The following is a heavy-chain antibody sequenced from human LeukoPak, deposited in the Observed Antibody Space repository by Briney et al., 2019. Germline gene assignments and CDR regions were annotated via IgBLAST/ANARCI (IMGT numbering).Heavy chain of an antibody. V-gene: IGHV1-46*01. CDR3: ARDRSFVPAAPKYWFDH. J-gene: IGHJ5*02. CDR2: INPSGGST. CDR1: GYTFTSYY. Sequence: ASVKVSCKASGYTFTSYYMHWVRQAPGQGLEWMGIINPSGGSTSYAQKFQGRVTMTRDTSTSTVYMELSSLRSEDTAVYYCARDRSFVPAAPKYWFDHWGQGTLVTVSS. D-gene: IGHD2-2*01.